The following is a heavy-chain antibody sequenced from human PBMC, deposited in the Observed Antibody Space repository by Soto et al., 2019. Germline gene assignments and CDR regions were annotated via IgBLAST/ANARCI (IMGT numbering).Heavy chain of an antibody. D-gene: IGHD3-22*01. V-gene: IGHV1-69*06. Sequence: SVKVSCKASGGTFSSYAISWVRQAPGQGLEWMGGIIPIFGTANYAQKSQGRVTITADKSTSTAYMELSSLRSEDTAVYYCARDHGDSSGYYYFDYWGQGTLVTVSS. CDR2: IIPIFGTA. CDR1: GGTFSSYA. J-gene: IGHJ4*02. CDR3: ARDHGDSSGYYYFDY.